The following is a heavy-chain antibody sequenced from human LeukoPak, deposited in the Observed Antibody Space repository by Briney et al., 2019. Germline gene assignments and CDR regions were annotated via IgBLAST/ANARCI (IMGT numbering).Heavy chain of an antibody. CDR1: GGTFSSYA. J-gene: IGHJ4*02. V-gene: IGHV1-69*13. CDR3: ALALRYCSGGSCYSQVSDY. D-gene: IGHD2-15*01. CDR2: IIPIFGTA. Sequence: ASVKVSCKASGGTFSSYAISWVRQAPGQGLEWMGGIIPIFGTANYAQKFQGRVTITADESTSTAYMELSSLRSEDTAVYYCALALRYCSGGSCYSQVSDYWGQGTLVTVSS.